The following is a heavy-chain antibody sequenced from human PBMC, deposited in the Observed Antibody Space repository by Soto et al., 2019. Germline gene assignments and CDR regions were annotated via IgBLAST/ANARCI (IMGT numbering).Heavy chain of an antibody. CDR2: IYHSGST. J-gene: IGHJ6*02. Sequence: QLQLQESGSGLVKPSQTLSLTCAVSGGSISSGGYSWSWIRQPPGKGLEWIGYIYHSGSTYYNPSLQSRVTISVDGSKNQFSLKLSSVTAADTAVYYWARDRRWYGMDVWGQGTTVTVSS. CDR1: GGSISSGGYS. V-gene: IGHV4-30-2*01. CDR3: ARDRRWYGMDV.